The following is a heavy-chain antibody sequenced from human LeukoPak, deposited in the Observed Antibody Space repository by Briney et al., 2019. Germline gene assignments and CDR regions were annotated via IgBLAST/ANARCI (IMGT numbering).Heavy chain of an antibody. CDR1: GFTFTLYS. CDR2: IDSGSNNI. D-gene: IGHD1-26*01. V-gene: IGHV3-48*04. J-gene: IGHJ4*02. Sequence: GGSLRLSCAASGFTFTLYSLIWVRQAPGKGLEWISYIDSGSNNIYYADSVKGRFTISRDNAQNSLYLQMNSLRAEDTAVYYCARYNSGTYFGQTSYFDYWGQGTLVTVSS. CDR3: ARYNSGTYFGQTSYFDY.